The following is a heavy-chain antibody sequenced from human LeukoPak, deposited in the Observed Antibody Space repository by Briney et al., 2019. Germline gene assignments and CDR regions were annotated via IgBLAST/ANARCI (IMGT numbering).Heavy chain of an antibody. J-gene: IGHJ4*02. D-gene: IGHD3-16*01. CDR1: GVSMSNYY. CDR2: IYYSGSS. V-gene: IGHV4-59*01. CDR3: ARDWGDGFDY. Sequence: TPSETLSLTCTVSGVSMSNYYWSWIRQPPGKGLEWVGYIYYSGSSNYNPSLKSRVTISGDTSKKQFSLRLSSVTAADTAVYYCARDWGDGFDYWGQGTLVTVSS.